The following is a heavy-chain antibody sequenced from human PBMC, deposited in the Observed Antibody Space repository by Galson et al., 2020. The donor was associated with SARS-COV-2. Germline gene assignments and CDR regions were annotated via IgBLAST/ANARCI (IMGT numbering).Heavy chain of an antibody. Sequence: QLGESLKISCAASGFTFSSYAMHWVRQAPGKGLEWVAVISYDGSNKYYADSVKGRFTISRDNSKNTLYLQMNSLRAEDTAVYYCARPYSGSYRGYFDYCGQGTLVTVSS. CDR3: ARPYSGSYRGYFDY. J-gene: IGHJ4*02. D-gene: IGHD1-26*01. CDR1: GFTFSSYA. V-gene: IGHV3-30*04. CDR2: ISYDGSNK.